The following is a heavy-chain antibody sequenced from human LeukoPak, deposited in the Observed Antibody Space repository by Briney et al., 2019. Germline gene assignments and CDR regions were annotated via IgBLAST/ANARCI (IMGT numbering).Heavy chain of an antibody. CDR3: AKDGQSFNSMWDYLDS. Sequence: PGGSLRLSCAASGFDFSTYAMSWVRQAPGKGLEWVAGIGGGDTHYADSVKGRFTISRDNSKSMVELQMSSLRAEDTAVYYCAKDGQSFNSMWDYLDSWGRGTLVTVSS. J-gene: IGHJ4*02. CDR2: IGGGDT. CDR1: GFDFSTYA. V-gene: IGHV3-23*01. D-gene: IGHD1-26*01.